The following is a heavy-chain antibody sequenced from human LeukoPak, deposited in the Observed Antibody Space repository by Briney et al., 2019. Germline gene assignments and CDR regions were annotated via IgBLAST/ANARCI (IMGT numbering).Heavy chain of an antibody. V-gene: IGHV3-23*01. CDR3: AKDRTGVTGADWFDP. CDR2: IDASGGTT. CDR1: GFTFRNYG. Sequence: GGTLRLSCAASGFTFRNYGMGWVRQVPGKGLEWVSSIDASGGTTHYADSVKGRFTTSRNNSKNTLYLQMNSLTAEDTAAYYCAKDRTGVTGADWFDPWGQGALVTVPS. D-gene: IGHD3-3*01. J-gene: IGHJ5*02.